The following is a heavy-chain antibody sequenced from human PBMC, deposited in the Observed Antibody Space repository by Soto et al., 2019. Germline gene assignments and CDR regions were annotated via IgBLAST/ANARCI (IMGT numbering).Heavy chain of an antibody. CDR1: GVSISSGDYY. J-gene: IGHJ4*02. D-gene: IGHD3-22*01. Sequence: SETLSLTCTVSGVSISSGDYYWSWIRQPPGKGLEWIGYIYYSGSTYYNPSLKSRVTISVDTSKNQFSLKLSSVTAADTAVYYCATRFNDYYDSSGYYYEYWGQGTLVTVSS. CDR2: IYYSGST. CDR3: ATRFNDYYDSSGYYYEY. V-gene: IGHV4-30-4*01.